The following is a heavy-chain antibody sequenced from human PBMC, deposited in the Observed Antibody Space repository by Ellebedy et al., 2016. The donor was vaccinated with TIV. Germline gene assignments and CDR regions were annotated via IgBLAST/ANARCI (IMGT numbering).Heavy chain of an antibody. Sequence: ASVKVSCKASGYNFTKYAMHWVRQAPGQRLEWMGWINAGYGNTKYSQKFQGRVAITRDTFASTAYMDVRSLRSEDTAVYYCARKNHYNYGMDIWGQGTTVTVSS. CDR3: ARKNHYNYGMDI. J-gene: IGHJ6*02. D-gene: IGHD2-2*02. V-gene: IGHV1-3*01. CDR1: GYNFTKYA. CDR2: INAGYGNT.